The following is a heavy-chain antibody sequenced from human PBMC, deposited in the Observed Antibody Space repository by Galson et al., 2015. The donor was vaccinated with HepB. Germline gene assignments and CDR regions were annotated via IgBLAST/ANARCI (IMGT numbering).Heavy chain of an antibody. D-gene: IGHD5-24*01. V-gene: IGHV4-31*03. J-gene: IGHJ3*02. CDR3: ASQGMAHYAFDI. CDR2: IYYSGST. Sequence: TLSLTCTVPGGSLSSGGYYWSWIRQHPGKGLEWIGYIYYSGSTYYNPSLKSRVTISADTSKNRFSLKLSSVTAADTAVYYCASQGMAHYAFDIWGQGTMVTVSS. CDR1: GGSLSSGGYY.